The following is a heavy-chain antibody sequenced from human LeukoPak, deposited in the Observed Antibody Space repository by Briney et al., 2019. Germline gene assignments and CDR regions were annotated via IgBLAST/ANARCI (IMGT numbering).Heavy chain of an antibody. CDR1: GFIFSSYA. V-gene: IGHV3-23*01. J-gene: IGHJ4*02. CDR3: AKVDSSSSIDY. CDR2: ITDSGGST. Sequence: GGSQRLSCAASGFIFSSYAVSWVRQAPGKGREWVSGITDSGGSTYYADSVKGRFTISRDNSKNTLNLQMNSLRAEDTAVYYCAKVDSSSSIDYWGQGTLVTVSS. D-gene: IGHD6-6*01.